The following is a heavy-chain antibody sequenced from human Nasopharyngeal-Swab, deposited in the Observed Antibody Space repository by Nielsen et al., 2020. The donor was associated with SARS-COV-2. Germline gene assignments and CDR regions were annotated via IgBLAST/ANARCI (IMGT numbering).Heavy chain of an antibody. Sequence: ASVKVSCKASGYTFTSYGIGWVRQAPGQGLEWMGWISAYNGNTNYAQKLQGRVTMTTDTSTSTAYMELRSLRSDDTAVYYCARVGPRKWGDYYGMDVWGQGTTVTVSS. J-gene: IGHJ6*02. D-gene: IGHD3-16*01. V-gene: IGHV1-18*01. CDR2: ISAYNGNT. CDR3: ARVGPRKWGDYYGMDV. CDR1: GYTFTSYG.